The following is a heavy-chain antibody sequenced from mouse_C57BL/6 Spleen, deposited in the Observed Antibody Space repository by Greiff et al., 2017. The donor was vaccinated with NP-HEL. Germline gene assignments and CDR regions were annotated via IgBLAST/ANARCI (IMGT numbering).Heavy chain of an antibody. CDR2: INPNNGGT. Sequence: EVQLQQSGPELVKPGASVKIPCKASGYTFTDYNMGWVKQSHGKSLEWIGDINPNNGGTIYNQKFKGKATLTVDKSSSTAYMELRSLTSEDTAVYYCARWLLRYFDVWGTGTTVTVSS. CDR1: GYTFTDYN. CDR3: ARWLLRYFDV. D-gene: IGHD2-3*01. V-gene: IGHV1-18*01. J-gene: IGHJ1*03.